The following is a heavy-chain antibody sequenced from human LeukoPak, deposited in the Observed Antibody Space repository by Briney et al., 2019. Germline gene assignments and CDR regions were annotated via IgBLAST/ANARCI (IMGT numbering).Heavy chain of an antibody. V-gene: IGHV3-11*01. CDR1: GFTFSDYY. J-gene: IGHJ4*02. Sequence: GGSLRLSCGASGFTFSDYYMSWIRQAPGKGLEWISYISNTGSTGYYADAVKGRFTISRDNAKNSVYLQMNSLRAEDTAVYYCARVGNIVTAGTPDYWGQGTLITVSS. D-gene: IGHD6-13*01. CDR3: ARVGNIVTAGTPDY. CDR2: ISNTGSTG.